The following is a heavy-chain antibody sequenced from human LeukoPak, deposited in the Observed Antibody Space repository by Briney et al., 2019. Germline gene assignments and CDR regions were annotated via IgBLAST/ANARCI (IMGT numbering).Heavy chain of an antibody. V-gene: IGHV1-18*01. CDR2: ISTYNGNT. CDR1: GYTFTTYG. Sequence: GASVKVSCKASGYTFTTYGISWVRQAPGQGLEWMGWISTYNGNTNYAQNLQGRVTMTRDTSTSTVHMELRSLRSDDTAVYYCARGRYCSGANCLAIYYYYMDVRGKGTTVTVSS. CDR3: ARGRYCSGANCLAIYYYYMDV. D-gene: IGHD2-15*01. J-gene: IGHJ6*03.